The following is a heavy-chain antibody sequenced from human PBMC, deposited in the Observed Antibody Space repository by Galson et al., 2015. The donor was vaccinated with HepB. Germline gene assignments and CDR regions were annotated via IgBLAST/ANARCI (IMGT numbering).Heavy chain of an antibody. D-gene: IGHD6-19*01. V-gene: IGHV3-23*01. Sequence: SLRLSCAASGFTFSSYAMSWVRQAPGKGLEWVSAISGSGGSTYYADSVKGRFTISRDNSKNTLYLQMNSLRAEDTAVYYCARAGYIAVAGILAIDYWGQGTLVTVSS. CDR2: ISGSGGST. J-gene: IGHJ4*02. CDR3: ARAGYIAVAGILAIDY. CDR1: GFTFSSYA.